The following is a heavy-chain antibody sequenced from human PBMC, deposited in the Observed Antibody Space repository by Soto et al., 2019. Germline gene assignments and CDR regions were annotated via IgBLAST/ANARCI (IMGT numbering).Heavy chain of an antibody. CDR1: GGSISSGGYS. D-gene: IGHD5-12*01. CDR3: AAGGGLPRYY. V-gene: IGHV4-30-2*01. Sequence: QLQLQESGSGLVKPSQTLSLTCAVSGGSISSGGYSWSWIRQPPGKGLEWIGYIYHSGSTYYHPSGRRRVTISGDRTKNQFAVKLSSVTAADTAVYYCAAGGGLPRYYWGQGTLVTVSS. CDR2: IYHSGST. J-gene: IGHJ4*02.